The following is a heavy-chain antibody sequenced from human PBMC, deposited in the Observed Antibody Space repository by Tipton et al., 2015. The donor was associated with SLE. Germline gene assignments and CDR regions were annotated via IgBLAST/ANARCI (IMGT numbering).Heavy chain of an antibody. J-gene: IGHJ3*02. CDR1: GFTFSSYA. Sequence: GSLRLSCAASGFTFSSYAMSWVRQAPGKGLEWVSAISGSGSSTYYADSVKGRFTISRDNSKNTLYLQMNSLRAEDTAVYYCARARYCSGGSCYGAAFDIWGQGTMVTVSS. D-gene: IGHD2-15*01. CDR3: ARARYCSGGSCYGAAFDI. CDR2: ISGSGSST. V-gene: IGHV3-23*01.